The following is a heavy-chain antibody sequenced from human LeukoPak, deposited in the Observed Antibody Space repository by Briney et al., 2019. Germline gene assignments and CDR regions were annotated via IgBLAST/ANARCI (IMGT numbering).Heavy chain of an antibody. J-gene: IGHJ4*02. D-gene: IGHD3-10*01. CDR3: ARDPHFGY. CDR1: WFTVSSNY. V-gene: IGHV3-53*01. Sequence: GGSPRLSCAASWFTVSSNYMSWVPQAPGKGLAWVSVIYSGGSTYYADSVKGRFTLSRDNSKPTLFLQMNSLRAQDTAVYYCARDPHFGYWGQGTPATVSS. CDR2: IYSGGST.